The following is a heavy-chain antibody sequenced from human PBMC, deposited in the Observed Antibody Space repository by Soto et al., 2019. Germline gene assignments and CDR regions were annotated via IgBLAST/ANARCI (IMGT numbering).Heavy chain of an antibody. D-gene: IGHD4-17*01. CDR1: GGTFSSYS. Sequence: SVKVSCKASGGTFSSYSISWVRQAPGQGLEWMGGIIPIFGTANYAQKFQGRVTITADESTSTAYMELSSLRSEDTAVYYCARALFDGEYLLGYWGQGTLVTVSS. J-gene: IGHJ4*02. V-gene: IGHV1-69*13. CDR2: IIPIFGTA. CDR3: ARALFDGEYLLGY.